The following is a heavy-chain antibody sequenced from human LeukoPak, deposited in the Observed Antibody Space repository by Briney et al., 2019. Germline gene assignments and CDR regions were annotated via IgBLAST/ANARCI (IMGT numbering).Heavy chain of an antibody. D-gene: IGHD6-19*01. V-gene: IGHV3-30-3*01. CDR3: ARGSPYSSGWYRYAFDI. Sequence: PGGSLRLSCATSGFTFSNYAMHWVRQAPGKGLEWVAVISYDGSNKYYADSVKGRFTISRDNSKNTLYLQMNSLRAEDTAVYYCARGSPYSSGWYRYAFDIWGQGTMVTVSS. CDR1: GFTFSNYA. J-gene: IGHJ3*02. CDR2: ISYDGSNK.